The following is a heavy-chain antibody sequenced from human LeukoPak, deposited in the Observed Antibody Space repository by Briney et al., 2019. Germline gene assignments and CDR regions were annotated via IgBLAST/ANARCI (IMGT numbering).Heavy chain of an antibody. D-gene: IGHD4-17*01. V-gene: IGHV4-39*07. Sequence: SETLSLTCTVSGGSISSSSYYWGWIRQPPGKGLEWIGSIYYSGSTNYNPSLKSRVTVSVDTSKNQFSLKLSSVTAADTAVYYCARGRDGDYGPYYYYMDVWGKGTTVTVSS. CDR2: IYYSGST. CDR3: ARGRDGDYGPYYYYMDV. J-gene: IGHJ6*03. CDR1: GGSISSSSYY.